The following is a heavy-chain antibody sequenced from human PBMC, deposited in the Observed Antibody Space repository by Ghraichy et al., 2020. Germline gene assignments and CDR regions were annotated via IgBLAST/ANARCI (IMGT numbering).Heavy chain of an antibody. Sequence: GESLNISCAASGFTFSTYAMDWVHQAPGKGLEWVSYIGTSSNRIYYADSVKGRFTISRDNAKNSLYLQMNSLREDDTAVYYCARDSDYGGNFDFWCQGSLVTVSS. CDR2: IGTSSNRI. J-gene: IGHJ4*02. D-gene: IGHD4-23*01. CDR1: GFTFSTYA. CDR3: ARDSDYGGNFDF. V-gene: IGHV3-48*02.